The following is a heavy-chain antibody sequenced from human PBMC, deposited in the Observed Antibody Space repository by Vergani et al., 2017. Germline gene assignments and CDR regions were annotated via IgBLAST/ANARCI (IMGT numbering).Heavy chain of an antibody. CDR2: IKSKTDGGTT. CDR1: GFTFSNAW. J-gene: IGHJ6*03. Sequence: EVQLVESGGGLVKPGGSLRLSCASSGFTFSNAWMSWVRQAPGKGMEWVGRIKSKTDGGTTDYAAPVKGRFTISRDESKNTLYLQMNSLKTEDTAVYYCTTDCSVVVLNYYMDVWGKGTTVTVSS. CDR3: TTDCSVVVLNYYMDV. V-gene: IGHV3-15*01. D-gene: IGHD2-2*01.